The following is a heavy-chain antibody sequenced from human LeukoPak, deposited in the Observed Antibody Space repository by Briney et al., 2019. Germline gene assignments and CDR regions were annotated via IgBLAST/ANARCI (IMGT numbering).Heavy chain of an antibody. CDR3: ARDPYYYDSSGIDY. D-gene: IGHD3-22*01. CDR1: GFTFSDYY. V-gene: IGHV3-11*04. J-gene: IGHJ4*02. CDR2: ISSSGSTI. Sequence: GGSLRLSCAASGFTFSDYYMSWIRQAPGKGPEWVSYISSSGSTIYYADSVKGRFTISRDNAKNSLYLQMNSLRAEDTAVYYCARDPYYYDSSGIDYWGQGTLVTVSS.